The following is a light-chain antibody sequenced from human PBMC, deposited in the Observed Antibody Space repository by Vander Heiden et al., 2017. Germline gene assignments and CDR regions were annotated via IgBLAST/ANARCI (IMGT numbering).Light chain of an antibody. J-gene: IGLJ2*01. Sequence: SYELPQPPSVSVSPGQTARITCSGDALPKQDAFWYQQKPGQAPVLVMYKDSERSSGIPNRFSGSSSGTTVTLTISGVQAEDEADYYCQSADSSGADVVFGGGTKLTVL. V-gene: IGLV3-25*03. CDR1: ALPKQD. CDR3: QSADSSGADVV. CDR2: KDS.